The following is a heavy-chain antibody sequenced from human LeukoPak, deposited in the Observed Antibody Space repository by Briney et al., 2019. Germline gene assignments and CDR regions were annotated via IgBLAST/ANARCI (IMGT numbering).Heavy chain of an antibody. CDR1: GFTFSSYA. V-gene: IGHV3-30*04. CDR2: ISYDGSNK. J-gene: IGHJ3*02. CDR3: ARDCDYYDSSGYYGCAFDI. D-gene: IGHD3-22*01. Sequence: GRSLRLSCAASGFTFSSYAMHWVRQAPGKGLEWVAVISYDGSNKYYADSVKGRFTISRDNSKNTLYLQMSSLGAEDTAVYYCARDCDYYDSSGYYGCAFDIWGQGTMVTVSS.